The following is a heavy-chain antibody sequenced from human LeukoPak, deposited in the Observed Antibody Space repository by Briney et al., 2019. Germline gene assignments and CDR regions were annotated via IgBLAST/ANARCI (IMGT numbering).Heavy chain of an antibody. CDR1: GFTFSSYS. CDR2: ISSSSSYI. D-gene: IGHD3-22*01. CDR3: ARAREDSSGYFPFDY. J-gene: IGHJ4*02. Sequence: NPEGSLRLSCAASGFTFSSYSMNWVRQAPGKGLEWVSSISSSSSYIYYADSVKGRFTISRDNAKNSLYLQMNSLRAEDTAVYYCARAREDSSGYFPFDYWGQGTLVTVSS. V-gene: IGHV3-21*01.